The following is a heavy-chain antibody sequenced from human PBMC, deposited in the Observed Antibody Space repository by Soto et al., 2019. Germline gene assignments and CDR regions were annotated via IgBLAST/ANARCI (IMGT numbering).Heavy chain of an antibody. CDR3: AKGGSYSAHNWFDP. Sequence: EVQLVESGGGLVQPGRSLRLSCAASGFTFDDYAMHWVRQAPGKGLEWVSGISWNSGSIGYADSVKGRFTISRDNAKNSLYLQMNSLRAEDTALYYCAKGGSYSAHNWFDPWGQGTLVTVSS. J-gene: IGHJ5*02. CDR1: GFTFDDYA. D-gene: IGHD1-26*01. CDR2: ISWNSGSI. V-gene: IGHV3-9*01.